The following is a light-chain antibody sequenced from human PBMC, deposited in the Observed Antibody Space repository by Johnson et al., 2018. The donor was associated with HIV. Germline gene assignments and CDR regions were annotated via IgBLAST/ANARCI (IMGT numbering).Light chain of an antibody. CDR1: SSNIGNNY. Sequence: QSVLTQPPSVSAAPGQKVTISCSGSSSNIGNNYVSWYQQVPGTAPKLLIYDNNRRPSGIPDRFSGSKSGTSATLGITGLQTGDEADYYCGTWVSSLMTAFFVTGTKVTVL. V-gene: IGLV1-51*01. J-gene: IGLJ1*01. CDR3: GTWVSSLMTAF. CDR2: DNN.